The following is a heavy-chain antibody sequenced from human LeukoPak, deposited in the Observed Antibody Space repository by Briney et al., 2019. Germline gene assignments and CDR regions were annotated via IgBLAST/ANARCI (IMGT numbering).Heavy chain of an antibody. J-gene: IGHJ4*02. CDR3: ARDKTGYSYGYFDY. CDR2: ISSSGSTI. CDR1: GFTFSSYE. D-gene: IGHD5-18*01. Sequence: PGGSLRLSCAASGFTFSSYEMNWVRQAPGKGLEWVSYISSSGSTIYYADSVKGRFTISRDNAKNSLYLQMNSLRAEDTAVYYCARDKTGYSYGYFDYWGQGTLVTVSS. V-gene: IGHV3-48*03.